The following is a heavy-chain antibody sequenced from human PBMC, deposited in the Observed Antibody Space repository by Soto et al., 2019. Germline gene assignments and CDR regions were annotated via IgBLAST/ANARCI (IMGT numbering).Heavy chain of an antibody. CDR1: GGSISGRNW. J-gene: IGHJ4*02. Sequence: ASETLSLTCAVSGGSISGRNWWSWVRQPPGKGLEWIGQIFHTGSTDYNPSLKSRVTISLDKPKNQISLRVTSVTAADTALYYCASGDFSHFDSWGQGTLVTVSS. D-gene: IGHD4-17*01. V-gene: IGHV4-4*02. CDR2: IFHTGST. CDR3: ASGDFSHFDS.